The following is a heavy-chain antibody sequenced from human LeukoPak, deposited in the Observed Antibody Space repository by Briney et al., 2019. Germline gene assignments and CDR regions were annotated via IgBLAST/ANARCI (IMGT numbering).Heavy chain of an antibody. D-gene: IGHD5-24*01. CDR3: TRGTWATLYYYYMDV. V-gene: IGHV3-74*01. J-gene: IGHJ6*03. CDR1: GFTFSSYW. CDR2: INSDGSST. Sequence: GGSLRLSCAASGFTFSSYWMHWVRQAPGKGLVWVSRINSDGSSTSYADSVKGRFTISRDNAKNTLYLQMNSLRAEDTAVYYCTRGTWATLYYYYMDVWGKGTTVTVSS.